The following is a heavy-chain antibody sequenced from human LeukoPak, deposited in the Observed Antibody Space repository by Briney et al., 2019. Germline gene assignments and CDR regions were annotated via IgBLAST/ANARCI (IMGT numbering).Heavy chain of an antibody. CDR2: ISSSSSYI. CDR1: GFTFSSYS. CDR3: ARRVYSSSSFDY. V-gene: IGHV3-21*01. D-gene: IGHD6-13*01. Sequence: KSGGSLRLSCAASGFTFSSYSMNWVRQAPGKGLEWASSISSSSSYIYYADSVKGRFTICRDNAKNSLYLQMNSLRAEDTAVYYCARRVYSSSSFDYWGQGTLVTVSS. J-gene: IGHJ4*02.